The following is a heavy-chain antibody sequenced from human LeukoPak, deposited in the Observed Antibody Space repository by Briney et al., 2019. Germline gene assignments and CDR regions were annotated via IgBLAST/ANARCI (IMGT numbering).Heavy chain of an antibody. CDR3: ARDHVDKGTRRFDP. CDR1: GFTFSIYS. J-gene: IGHJ5*02. Sequence: GGSLRLSCAACGFTFSIYSMNWVRQAPGKGLEWVSSISSSSSYIYYADSVKGRFTISRDNAKNSLYLQMNSLRAEDTAVYYCARDHVDKGTRRFDPWGQGTLVTVSS. V-gene: IGHV3-21*01. D-gene: IGHD5-12*01. CDR2: ISSSSSYI.